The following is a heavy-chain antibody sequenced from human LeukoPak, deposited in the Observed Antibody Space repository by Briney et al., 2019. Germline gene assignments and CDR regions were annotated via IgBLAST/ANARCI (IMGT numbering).Heavy chain of an antibody. CDR1: GYTFTSYY. CDR3: ASGIAVAGTVGY. V-gene: IGHV1-46*01. D-gene: IGHD6-19*01. J-gene: IGHJ4*02. Sequence: ASVKVSCKASGYTFTSYYMHWVRQAPGQGLEWMGIINPSGGSTSYAQKFQGRVTMTRDTSTSTVYMELSSLGSEDTAVYYCASGIAVAGTVGYWGQGTLVTVSS. CDR2: INPSGGST.